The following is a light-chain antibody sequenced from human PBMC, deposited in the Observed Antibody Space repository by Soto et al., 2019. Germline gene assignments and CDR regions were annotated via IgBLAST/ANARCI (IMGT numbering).Light chain of an antibody. V-gene: IGLV2-14*01. J-gene: IGLJ1*01. CDR3: SSFTSAYTFV. Sequence: QSPLTQPASVSGSPGQSIAISCTGTSSDIGGYEYVSWYQQHPGKPPKLLIYMVSNRPSGVSDRFSGSKSGNTASLTISGLQAEDEADYYCSSFTSAYTFVFGSGTKVTVL. CDR2: MVS. CDR1: SSDIGGYEY.